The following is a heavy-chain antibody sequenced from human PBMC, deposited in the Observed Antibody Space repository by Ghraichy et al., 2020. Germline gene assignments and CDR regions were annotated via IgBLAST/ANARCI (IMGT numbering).Heavy chain of an antibody. J-gene: IGHJ4*02. CDR3: ARGPTRYYFNY. Sequence: SETLSLTCTVSGGSFNNYYWSWIRQPPGKGLEWIGYIYYSGSTNYNPSLESRVTISVDTSKNQFSLKLSSVTAADTAVYYCARGPTRYYFNYWGLGTLATVSS. V-gene: IGHV4-59*08. CDR2: IYYSGST. CDR1: GGSFNNYY.